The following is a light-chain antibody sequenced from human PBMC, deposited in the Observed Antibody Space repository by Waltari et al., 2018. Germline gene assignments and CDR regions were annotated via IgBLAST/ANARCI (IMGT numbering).Light chain of an antibody. V-gene: IGLV2-14*01. Sequence: QSALTQPASVSGSPGQLITISCTGSSSDVGGYNYVSWSHQYPGKVPKIMSYEVNNRPSGVSSRFSGSKSGNTASLTISGLQADDEADYYCSSFTSRHLYVFGTGTAVTVL. CDR3: SSFTSRHLYV. CDR2: EVN. CDR1: SSDVGGYNY. J-gene: IGLJ1*01.